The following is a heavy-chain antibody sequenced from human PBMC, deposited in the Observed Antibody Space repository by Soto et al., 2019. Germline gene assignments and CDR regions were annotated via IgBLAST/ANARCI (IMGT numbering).Heavy chain of an antibody. CDR1: GGSILNGGHY. J-gene: IGHJ4*02. CDR2: IFFSGNI. V-gene: IGHV4-31*03. Sequence: PSVTLSLTCSVSGGSILNGGHYWTWIRQHPGKGLEWIGRIFFSGNIHYNPALKSRLTFPLDTAKNQFSLKLTSVTAADTAIYSGARDNYGGMLGFWDPGTL. CDR3: ARDNYGGMLGF. D-gene: IGHD4-17*01.